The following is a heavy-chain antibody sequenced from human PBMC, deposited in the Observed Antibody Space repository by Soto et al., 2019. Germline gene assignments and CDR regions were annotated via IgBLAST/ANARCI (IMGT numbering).Heavy chain of an antibody. CDR3: ASRDPGNSVDY. J-gene: IGHJ4*02. D-gene: IGHD5-12*01. CDR1: GGSFTSNNW. Sequence: SETLSLTCAVSGGSFTSNNWWTWVRQPPGQGLEWIGEIYRTGSTNYNPSLKSRVTISLDKSENQFSLKVTSLTAADTAVYYCASRDPGNSVDYWGQGTFVTVYS. CDR2: IYRTGST. V-gene: IGHV4-4*02.